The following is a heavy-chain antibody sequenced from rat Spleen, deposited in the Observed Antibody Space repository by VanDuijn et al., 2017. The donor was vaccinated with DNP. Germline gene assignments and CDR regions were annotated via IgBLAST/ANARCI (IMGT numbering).Heavy chain of an antibody. CDR1: GYSITNNY. J-gene: IGHJ2*01. CDR2: ITYSGDT. CDR3: ARWSDYFDY. V-gene: IGHV3-1*01. Sequence: VQLQESGPGLVKPSQSLSLTCSVTGYSITNNYWGWIRKFPGNKMEWVGHITYSGDTSYNPSLKGRISITRDTSKNQFFLHLNSVTTEDTATYYCARWSDYFDYWGQGVMVSVSS.